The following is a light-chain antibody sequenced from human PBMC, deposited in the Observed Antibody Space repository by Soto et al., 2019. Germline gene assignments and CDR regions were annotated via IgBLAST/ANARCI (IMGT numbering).Light chain of an antibody. CDR1: QSLLHSNGYNY. Sequence: DIVMTQSPLSLPVTPGEPASISCRSSQSLLHSNGYNYLDWYLQKPGQSPQLLIYLGSNRASGVPYRFSGSGSGTVFTLKISRVEAEDVGVYYCMQALQTPRTFGQGTKVEI. CDR3: MQALQTPRT. V-gene: IGKV2-28*01. J-gene: IGKJ1*01. CDR2: LGS.